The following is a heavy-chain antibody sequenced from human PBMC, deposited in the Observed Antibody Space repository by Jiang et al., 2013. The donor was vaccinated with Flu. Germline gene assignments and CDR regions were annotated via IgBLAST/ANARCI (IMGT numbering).Heavy chain of an antibody. CDR2: IDWDDDK. D-gene: IGHD6-13*01. Sequence: LTCTFSGFSLSTSGMCVTWVRQPPGKALEWLARIDWDDDKYYSASLKTRLTISKDTPKHQVVLTLTNVDPVDTATYYCARIQVKAAGQGRYYYYGMDVWGQGTTVTASS. V-gene: IGHV2-70*11. CDR1: GFSLSTSGMC. J-gene: IGHJ6*02. CDR3: ARIQVKAAGQGRYYYYGMDV.